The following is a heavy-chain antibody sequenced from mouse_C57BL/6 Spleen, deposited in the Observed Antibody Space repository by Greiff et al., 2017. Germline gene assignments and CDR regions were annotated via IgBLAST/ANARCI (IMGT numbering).Heavy chain of an antibody. Sequence: EVKLQESGPGLVKPSQSLSLTCSVTGYSITSGYYWNWIRQFPGNKLEWMGYISYDGSNNYNPSLKNRISITRDTSKNQFFLKLNSVTTEDTATYYCARDGYYGYLDYWGQGTTLTVSS. CDR2: ISYDGSN. J-gene: IGHJ2*01. V-gene: IGHV3-6*01. CDR1: GYSITSGYY. CDR3: ARDGYYGYLDY. D-gene: IGHD2-3*01.